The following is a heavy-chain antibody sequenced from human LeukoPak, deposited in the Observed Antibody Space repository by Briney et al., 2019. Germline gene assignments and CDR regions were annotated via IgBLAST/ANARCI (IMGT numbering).Heavy chain of an antibody. CDR2: IYYSGST. D-gene: IGHD2-21*01. V-gene: IGHV4-30-4*08. CDR1: GGSISSGDYY. Sequence: PSQTLSLTCTVSGGSISSGDYYWSWIRQPPGKGLEWNGYIYYSGSTYYNPSLKSRVTKSVDTSKNQFSLKLSSVTAADTAVYYCARAWVVIAITAAFDIWGQGTMVTVSS. J-gene: IGHJ3*02. CDR3: ARAWVVIAITAAFDI.